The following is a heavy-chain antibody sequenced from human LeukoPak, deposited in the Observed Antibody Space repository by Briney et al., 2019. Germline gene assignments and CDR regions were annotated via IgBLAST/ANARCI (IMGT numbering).Heavy chain of an antibody. CDR2: MNPNSGNT. Sequence: ASVKVSCKASGYTFTSYDINWMRQAPGQGLERVGWMNPNSGNTGYAQTFQGKLTMTRNTSNKTAYMELNSLRSEDTAVYYCARRFYDNLTGHTWYDYWGQGTLVTVSS. D-gene: IGHD3-9*01. J-gene: IGHJ4*02. CDR3: ARRFYDNLTGHTWYDY. CDR1: GYTFTSYD. V-gene: IGHV1-8*01.